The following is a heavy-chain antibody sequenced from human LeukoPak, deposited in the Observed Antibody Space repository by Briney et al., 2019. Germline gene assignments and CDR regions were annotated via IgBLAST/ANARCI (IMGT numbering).Heavy chain of an antibody. CDR2: INHSGST. D-gene: IGHD3-10*01. Sequence: KTSETLSLTCAVYGGSFSGYYWSWIRQPPGKGLEWIGEINHSGSTNYNPSLKSRVTISVDTSKNQFSLKLSSVTAADTAVYYCASRRGYWGQGTLVTVSS. J-gene: IGHJ4*02. V-gene: IGHV4-34*01. CDR1: GGSFSGYY. CDR3: ASRRGY.